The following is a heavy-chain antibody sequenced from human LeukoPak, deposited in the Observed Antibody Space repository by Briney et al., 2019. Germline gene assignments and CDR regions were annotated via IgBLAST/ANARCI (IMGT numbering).Heavy chain of an antibody. CDR1: GYEFSSYG. V-gene: IGHV1-18*01. D-gene: IGHD3-16*02. Sequence: GALVNVSCKASGYEFSSYGISWVRQAPGQGLEWMGWISAYNGKTKYAEKFQGRLTMTTETSTSTAYMELRSLTSADTAVYYCAKDSPRDDYVRGSYRYSRRGLDIWGQGTLVTASS. CDR2: ISAYNGKT. J-gene: IGHJ3*02. CDR3: AKDSPRDDYVRGSYRYSRRGLDI.